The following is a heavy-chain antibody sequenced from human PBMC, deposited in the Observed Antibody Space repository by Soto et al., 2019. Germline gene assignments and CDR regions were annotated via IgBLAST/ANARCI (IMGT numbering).Heavy chain of an antibody. V-gene: IGHV1-8*01. J-gene: IGHJ6*02. Sequence: QVQLVQSGAEVKKPGASVKVSCKASGYTFTSYDINWVRQATGQGLEWMGWMNPNSGNTGYAQKFQGRVTMTRNTSISTAYMELSSLKSEDTAVYYCARGLDSGYDYYYGMDVWGQGTTVTVSS. CDR2: MNPNSGNT. CDR3: ARGLDSGYDYYYGMDV. CDR1: GYTFTSYD. D-gene: IGHD5-12*01.